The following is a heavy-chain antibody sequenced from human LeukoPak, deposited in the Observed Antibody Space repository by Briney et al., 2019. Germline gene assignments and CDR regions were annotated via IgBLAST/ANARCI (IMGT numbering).Heavy chain of an antibody. V-gene: IGHV3-23*01. Sequence: ETLSLTCTISGVSISSSNSYWGWIRQPPGKGLEWVSAISGSGGSTYYADSVKGRFTISRDNSKNTLYPQMNSLRAEDTAVYYCAKDVGYSYGYGYWGQGTLVTVSS. J-gene: IGHJ4*02. D-gene: IGHD5-18*01. CDR1: GVSISSSNSY. CDR2: ISGSGGST. CDR3: AKDVGYSYGYGY.